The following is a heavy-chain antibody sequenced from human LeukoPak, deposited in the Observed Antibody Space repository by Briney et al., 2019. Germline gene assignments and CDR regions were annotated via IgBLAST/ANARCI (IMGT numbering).Heavy chain of an antibody. D-gene: IGHD4-11*01. CDR2: IHYSGST. CDR3: ARASVTYYYYYYMDV. Sequence: SETLSLTCSVSGGSISPYYWTWIRQPPGKGLEWIGYIHYSGSTNYNPSLKSRVTISVDTSKNQFSLKLSSVTAADTAVYYCARASVTYYYYYYMDVWGKGTTVTVSS. CDR1: GGSISPYY. V-gene: IGHV4-59*01. J-gene: IGHJ6*03.